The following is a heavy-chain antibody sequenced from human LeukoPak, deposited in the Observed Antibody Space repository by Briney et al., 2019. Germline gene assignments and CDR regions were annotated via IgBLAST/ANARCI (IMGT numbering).Heavy chain of an antibody. J-gene: IGHJ4*02. D-gene: IGHD3-16*01. CDR2: INQDGGTR. CDR1: GFTFSNTW. V-gene: IGHV3-7*01. CDR3: ARDMKGNLDY. Sequence: QPGGSLRLSCAASGFTFSNTWMAWVRQAPGKGLDWVANINQDGGTRRYADSVRGRFTISRDNAKNSLYLEMNSLRAEDTGLYHCARDMKGNLDYWGQGTLVTVSS.